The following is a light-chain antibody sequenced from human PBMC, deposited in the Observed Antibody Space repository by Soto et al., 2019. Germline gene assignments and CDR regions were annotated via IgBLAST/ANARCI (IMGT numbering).Light chain of an antibody. V-gene: IGLV7-43*01. CDR1: TGAVTNDNY. CDR3: LLYFGGAQV. Sequence: QSVVTQEPSLTVSPGGTVTLTCASSTGAVTNDNYPNWLQQKPGQAPRGLIYSANNRHSWTPARFSGSLLGGKAALTLSGVQPEDEGDYYCLLYFGGAQVFGGGTKLTVL. CDR2: SAN. J-gene: IGLJ2*01.